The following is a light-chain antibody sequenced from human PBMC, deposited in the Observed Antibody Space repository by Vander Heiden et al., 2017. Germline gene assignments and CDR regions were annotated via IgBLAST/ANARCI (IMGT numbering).Light chain of an antibody. Sequence: IVMTPSPATLSVSPGESATLSCRARQGMGSYLAWYQHKPGLAPRRLIKCAASRANGLTDRLTASRGGTDFTITIGRRQSEDCAIYSCQQYLNWHPYTFGQGTKLEIK. CDR1: QGMGSY. CDR3: QQYLNWHPYT. CDR2: CAA. J-gene: IGKJ2*01. V-gene: IGKV3D-15*01.